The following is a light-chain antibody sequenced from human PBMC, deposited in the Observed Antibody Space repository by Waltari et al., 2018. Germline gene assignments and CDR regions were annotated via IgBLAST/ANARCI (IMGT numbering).Light chain of an antibody. CDR1: STHLGLYNY. CDR2: EVS. J-gene: IGLJ2*01. V-gene: IGLV2-8*01. CDR3: ASFAGSNTL. Sequence: QSALTQPPSASGSPGQSVTIPCPGTSTHLGLYNYFSWYQQHPGKAPKLLIYEVSERPSGVPDRFSGSKSGITASLTVFGLQTEDEADYYCASFAGSNTLFGGGTKLTVL.